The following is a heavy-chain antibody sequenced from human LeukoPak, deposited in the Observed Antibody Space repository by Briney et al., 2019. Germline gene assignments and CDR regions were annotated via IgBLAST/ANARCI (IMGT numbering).Heavy chain of an antibody. CDR3: ARAKDSSGYYLLYYFDY. D-gene: IGHD3-22*01. CDR1: GYTFTSYG. J-gene: IGHJ4*02. V-gene: IGHV1-18*01. Sequence: GASVKVSCKASGYTFTSYGISWVRQAPGQGLEWMGWISAYNGNTNYARKLQGRVTMTTDTSTSTAYMGLRSLRSDDTAVYYCARAKDSSGYYLLYYFDYWGQGTLVTVSS. CDR2: ISAYNGNT.